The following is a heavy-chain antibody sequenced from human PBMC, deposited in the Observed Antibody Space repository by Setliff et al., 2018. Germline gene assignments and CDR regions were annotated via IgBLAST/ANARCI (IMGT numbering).Heavy chain of an antibody. V-gene: IGHV4-61*02. Sequence: PSETLSLTCTVSGDSITSGSDSWNWIRQPAGKGLQWIGRVYPTGSTNYDPDLRSRVTMSVDTSKNQFHPTVKSVTEADTAVYYCARALRSPLGGTAFVPVHFDPWGQGILVTVSS. CDR1: GDSITSGSDS. D-gene: IGHD3-16*01. CDR2: VYPTGST. CDR3: ARALRSPLGGTAFVPVHFDP. J-gene: IGHJ5*02.